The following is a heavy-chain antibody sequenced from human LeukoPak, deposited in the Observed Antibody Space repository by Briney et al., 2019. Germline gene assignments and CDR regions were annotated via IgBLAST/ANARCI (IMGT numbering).Heavy chain of an antibody. CDR1: GFTFDEYG. Sequence: GGSLRLSCAASGFTFDEYGMQWVRHAAGKGGEWVSCISLNSGSIGYAASVKGRFTISRDNAKNSLYLQMNSLTAEDTALYYCAKDICGTLRYFDHWGQGTLVTVSS. CDR2: ISLNSGSI. V-gene: IGHV3-9*01. CDR3: AKDICGTLRYFDH. J-gene: IGHJ4*02. D-gene: IGHD3-9*01.